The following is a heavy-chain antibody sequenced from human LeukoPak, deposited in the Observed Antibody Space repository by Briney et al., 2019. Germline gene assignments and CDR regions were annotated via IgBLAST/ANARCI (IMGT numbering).Heavy chain of an antibody. CDR2: INPNSGGT. CDR3: ARGAFGGVIVFGY. J-gene: IGHJ4*02. D-gene: IGHD3-16*02. V-gene: IGHV1-2*02. Sequence: ASVKVSCKASGYTFTGYYMHWVLQAPGHGLEWMGWINPNSGGTNYAQKFQGRVTMTRDTSISTAYMELSRLRSDDTAVYYCARGAFGGVIVFGYWGQGTLVTVSS. CDR1: GYTFTGYY.